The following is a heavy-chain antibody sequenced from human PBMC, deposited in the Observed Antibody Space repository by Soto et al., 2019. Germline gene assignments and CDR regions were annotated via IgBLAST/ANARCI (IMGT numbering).Heavy chain of an antibody. CDR3: AKVVAAKWGYFDY. D-gene: IGHD2-15*01. CDR1: GFTFDDYA. V-gene: IGHV3-9*01. J-gene: IGHJ4*02. Sequence: EVQLVESGGGLVQPGRSLRLSCAASGFTFDDYAMHWVRQAPGKGLEWVSGISWNSGSIGYADSVKRRFTISRDNAKNSLYLQMNSLRAEDTALYYCAKVVAAKWGYFDYWGQGTLVTVSS. CDR2: ISWNSGSI.